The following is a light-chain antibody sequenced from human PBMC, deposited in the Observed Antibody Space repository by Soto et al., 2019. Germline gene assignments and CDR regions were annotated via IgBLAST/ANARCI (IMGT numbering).Light chain of an antibody. CDR3: QQLNAYPHS. CDR2: GAS. CDR1: QDITNY. V-gene: IGKV1-9*01. J-gene: IGKJ4*01. Sequence: DIQLTQSPSFLSASVGDRVTITCRASQDITNYLAWYLQKPGKAPKLLIYGASTLQSGVPSRFSGSGSGTEFTLTVSSLQPEDFATYYCQQLNAYPHSFGGGNKGDIK.